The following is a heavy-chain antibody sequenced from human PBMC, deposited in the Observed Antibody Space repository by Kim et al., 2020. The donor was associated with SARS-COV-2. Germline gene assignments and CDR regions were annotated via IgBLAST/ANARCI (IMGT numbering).Heavy chain of an antibody. CDR1: GYTFTGYY. D-gene: IGHD6-13*01. CDR3: ARGYSSSRFDP. Sequence: ASVKVSCKASGYTFTGYYMHWVRQAPGQGLEWMGRINPNSGGKNYAQKFQGRVTMTRDTSISTAYMELSRLRSDDTAVYYCARGYSSSRFDPWGQGTLVTVSS. CDR2: INPNSGGK. J-gene: IGHJ5*02. V-gene: IGHV1-2*06.